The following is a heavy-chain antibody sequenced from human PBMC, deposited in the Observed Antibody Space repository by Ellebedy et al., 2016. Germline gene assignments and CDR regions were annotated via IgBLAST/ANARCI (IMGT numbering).Heavy chain of an antibody. J-gene: IGHJ6*02. CDR3: ARGVWDYDSSGYYYYYGMDV. CDR2: MNPNSGNT. V-gene: IGHV1-8*01. D-gene: IGHD3-22*01. Sequence: ASVKVSXKASGYTFTSYDINWVRQATGQGLEWMGWMNPNSGNTGYAQKFQGRVTMTRNTSISTAYMELSSLRSEDTAVYYCARGVWDYDSSGYYYYYGMDVWGQGTTVTVSS. CDR1: GYTFTSYD.